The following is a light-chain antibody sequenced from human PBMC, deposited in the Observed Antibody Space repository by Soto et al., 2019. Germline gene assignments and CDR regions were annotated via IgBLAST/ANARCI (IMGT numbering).Light chain of an antibody. J-gene: IGLJ1*01. V-gene: IGLV2-14*01. CDR1: SDVGGYDH. CDR3: SSYTGSTTLV. CDR2: EVR. Sequence: QSVLTQPASLSGSPGQSITISCTGTSDVGGYDHVSWYQQHPGKAPKLLIYEVRDRPSGVSDRFSGSKSANTASLTISGLQAEDEADYYCSSYTGSTTLVFGTGTKVTVL.